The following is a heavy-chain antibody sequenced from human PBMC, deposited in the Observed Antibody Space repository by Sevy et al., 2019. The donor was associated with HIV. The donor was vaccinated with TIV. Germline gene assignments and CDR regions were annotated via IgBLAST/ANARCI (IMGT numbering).Heavy chain of an antibody. Sequence: ASVKVSCKASGDTFTNNYIHWVRQAPGQGLEWMGMVDPSAGNTTYAQKFQGRVTMTRNTSTSILYMELSSLRSEDTAVYYCVRADPDQHFDSWGQGTLVTVSS. CDR1: GDTFTNNY. V-gene: IGHV1-46*01. J-gene: IGHJ4*02. CDR2: VDPSAGNT. CDR3: VRADPDQHFDS.